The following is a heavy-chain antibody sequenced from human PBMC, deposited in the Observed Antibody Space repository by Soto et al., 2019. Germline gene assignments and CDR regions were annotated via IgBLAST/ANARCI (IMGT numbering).Heavy chain of an antibody. CDR2: INHSGST. J-gene: IGHJ5*02. Sequence: QVQLQQWGAGLLKPSETLSLTCAVYGGSFSGYYWSWIRQPPGKGLEWIGEINHSGSTNYNPSLKSRVTIAVDTSKNQFSLKLSSVIAADTAVYYCARGSPIVQGVWFDPWGQGTLVTVSS. CDR1: GGSFSGYY. V-gene: IGHV4-34*01. D-gene: IGHD2-2*01. CDR3: ARGSPIVQGVWFDP.